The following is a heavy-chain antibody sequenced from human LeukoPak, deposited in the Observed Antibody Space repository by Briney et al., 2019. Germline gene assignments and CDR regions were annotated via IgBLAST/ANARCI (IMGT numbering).Heavy chain of an antibody. V-gene: IGHV3-23*01. Sequence: GGSLRLSCAASGFAFSNCGMGWVRQAPGRGLEWVSSIGGSGANTYYADSVKGRFTISRDNSKDTLYLQMNSLRAEDTAVYYCAKDLEYYFDYWGQGTLVTVSS. CDR1: GFAFSNCG. J-gene: IGHJ4*02. CDR2: IGGSGANT. CDR3: AKDLEYYFDY.